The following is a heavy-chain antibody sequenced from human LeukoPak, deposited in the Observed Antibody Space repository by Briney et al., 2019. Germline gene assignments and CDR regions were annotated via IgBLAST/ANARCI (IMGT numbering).Heavy chain of an antibody. CDR3: ARDRINYYGSGSYLRDDY. Sequence: PGGSLRLSCAASGFTFSSYSMNWVRQAPGKGLEWVSSISSSSSYIYYADSVKGRFTLSRDNAKNSLYLQMNSLRAEDTAVYHCARDRINYYGSGSYLRDDYWGQGTLVTVSS. D-gene: IGHD3-10*01. CDR2: ISSSSSYI. CDR1: GFTFSSYS. J-gene: IGHJ4*02. V-gene: IGHV3-21*01.